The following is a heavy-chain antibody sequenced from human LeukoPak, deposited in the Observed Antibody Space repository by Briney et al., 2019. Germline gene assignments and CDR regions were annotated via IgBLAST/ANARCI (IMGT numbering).Heavy chain of an antibody. J-gene: IGHJ4*02. V-gene: IGHV3-48*02. CDR3: ARGYFFDY. Sequence: PGGSLRLSCAASGFTFSSYEMNWVRQAPGKGLEWVSYISSGSNAIYYADSVKGRFTISRDNAKNSLYLQMNSLRDEDTAVYYCARGYFFDYWGQGTLVTVSS. D-gene: IGHD1-14*01. CDR2: ISSGSNAI. CDR1: GFTFSSYE.